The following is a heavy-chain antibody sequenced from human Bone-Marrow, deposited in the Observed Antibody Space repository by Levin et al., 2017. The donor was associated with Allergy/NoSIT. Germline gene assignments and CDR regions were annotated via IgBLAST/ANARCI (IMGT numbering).Heavy chain of an antibody. J-gene: IGHJ6*02. Sequence: PSETLSLTCSVSGGSISSTNFYWTWVRQPPGMGLEWIGNIYYSGSTSCTPSLRSRVTMSVDTSNNQFSLRLSSVAAADTDVYYCARHGGVGAPGPTIDVWGQGTTVTVSS. V-gene: IGHV4-39*01. CDR1: GGSISSTNFY. CDR2: IYYSGST. CDR3: ARHGGVGAPGPTIDV. D-gene: IGHD1-26*01.